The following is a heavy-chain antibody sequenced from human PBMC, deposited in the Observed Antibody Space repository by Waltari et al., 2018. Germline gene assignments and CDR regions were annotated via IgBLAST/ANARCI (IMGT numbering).Heavy chain of an antibody. D-gene: IGHD3-10*01. CDR3: ASRIASGYAFDI. CDR2: INPNRGGT. CDR1: GYTFTGYY. J-gene: IGHJ3*02. Sequence: QVQLVQSGAEVKKPGASVKVSCKASGYTFTGYYMHWVRQAPGQGLEWMGRINPNRGGTNYAQKFQGRVTMTRDTSISTAYMELSRLRSDDTAVYYCASRIASGYAFDIWGQGTMVTVSS. V-gene: IGHV1-2*06.